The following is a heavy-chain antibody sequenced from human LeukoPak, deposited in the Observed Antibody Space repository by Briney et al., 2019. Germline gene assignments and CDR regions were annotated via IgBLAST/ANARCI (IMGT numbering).Heavy chain of an antibody. Sequence: ASVKVSCKASGYTFTRYYMHWVRQAPGQGLEWMGIINPRGWSTSYAQKFQGRVTMTRHMSTSTVYMELSSLRSEDTAVYYCAKDLGDSSSWYLGYYYYYYMDVWGKGTTVTISS. D-gene: IGHD6-13*01. J-gene: IGHJ6*03. V-gene: IGHV1-46*01. CDR1: GYTFTRYY. CDR2: INPRGWST. CDR3: AKDLGDSSSWYLGYYYYYYMDV.